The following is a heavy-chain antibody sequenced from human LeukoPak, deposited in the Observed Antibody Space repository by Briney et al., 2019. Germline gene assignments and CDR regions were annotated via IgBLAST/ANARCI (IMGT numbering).Heavy chain of an antibody. CDR3: ATGVGYSSGWYTLDY. D-gene: IGHD6-19*01. J-gene: IGHJ4*02. CDR2: FDPEDGET. CDR1: GYTLTELS. Sequence: GASVKVSCKVSGYTLTELSMHWVRQAPGKGLEWMGGFDPEDGETIYAQKFQGRVTMTEGTSTDTAYMELSSLRSEDTAVYYCATGVGYSSGWYTLDYWGQGTLVTVSS. V-gene: IGHV1-24*01.